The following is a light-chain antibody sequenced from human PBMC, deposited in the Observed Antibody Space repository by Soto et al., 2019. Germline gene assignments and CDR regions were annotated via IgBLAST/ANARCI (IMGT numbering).Light chain of an antibody. Sequence: DIQMTQSPSTLSASVGDTVTVTCRSSQSVSGWLAWYQQKPGKAPKLLIYKASTLESGVPSRFSGSGSGTEFTLTISSLQPDDFATYYCQHYKMYSPWTFGQGTKVDIK. CDR1: QSVSGW. CDR2: KAS. CDR3: QHYKMYSPWT. J-gene: IGKJ1*01. V-gene: IGKV1-5*03.